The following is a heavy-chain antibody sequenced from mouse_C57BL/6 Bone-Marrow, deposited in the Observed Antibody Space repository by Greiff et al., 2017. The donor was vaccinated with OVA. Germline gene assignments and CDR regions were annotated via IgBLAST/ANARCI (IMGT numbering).Heavy chain of an antibody. CDR2: ILPSIGRT. CDR1: DSEVFPIAY. CDR3: ARWDYDGYWYFDV. V-gene: IGHV15-2*01. J-gene: IGHJ1*03. D-gene: IGHD2-4*01. Sequence: QVQLQQSGSELRSPGSSVKLSCKDFDSEVFPIAYMSWVRQKPAHGFEWIGGILPSIGRTIYGEKFGDKATLDADTLSNTAYLELNSLTSEDSAIYYCARWDYDGYWYFDVWGTVTTVTVSS.